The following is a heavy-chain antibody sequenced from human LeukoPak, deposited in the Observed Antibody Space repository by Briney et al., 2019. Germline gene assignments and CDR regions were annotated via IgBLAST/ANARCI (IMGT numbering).Heavy chain of an antibody. CDR1: GGSISNSSYY. D-gene: IGHD5-12*01. J-gene: IGHJ4*02. Sequence: AETLSLTCTVSGGSISNSSYYWGWIRQPPGKGLEWIGSMYYSGSTYYNPSLTHRATISVDPSKNQFFLNLSSVSAADTAVYSCARIPLGYSGAYYFDYWGQGTLVTASP. V-gene: IGHV4-39*01. CDR3: ARIPLGYSGAYYFDY. CDR2: MYYSGST.